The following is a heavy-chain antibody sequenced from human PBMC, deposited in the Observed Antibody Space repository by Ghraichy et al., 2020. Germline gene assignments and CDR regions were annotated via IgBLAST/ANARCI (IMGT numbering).Heavy chain of an antibody. CDR3: ARHPVSLGPGAFDI. Sequence: SETLSLTCTVSGGSISSSSYYWGWIRQPPGKGLEWIGSIYYSGSTYYNPSLKSRVTISVDTSKNQFSLKLSSVTAADTAVYYCARHPVSLGPGAFDIWGQGTMVTVSS. D-gene: IGHD3-10*01. CDR2: IYYSGST. CDR1: GGSISSSSYY. V-gene: IGHV4-39*01. J-gene: IGHJ3*02.